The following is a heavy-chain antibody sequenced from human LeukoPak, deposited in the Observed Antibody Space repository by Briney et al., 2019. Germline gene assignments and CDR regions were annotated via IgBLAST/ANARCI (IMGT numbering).Heavy chain of an antibody. CDR3: ARGRDRGPDSSGIWGLKGTSYMDV. Sequence: SETLSLTCAVYGGSFSGHYWSWIRQPPGKGLEWIGEINHSKNTNYNPSLTSRVTISVDTSKNQFSLKLSFVTAADTAVYYCARGRDRGPDSSGIWGLKGTSYMDVWAKGTTVTVSS. D-gene: IGHD3-22*01. CDR1: GGSFSGHY. CDR2: INHSKNT. V-gene: IGHV4-34*01. J-gene: IGHJ6*03.